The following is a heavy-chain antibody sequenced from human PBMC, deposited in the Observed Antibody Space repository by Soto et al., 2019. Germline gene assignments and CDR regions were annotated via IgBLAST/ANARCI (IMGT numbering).Heavy chain of an antibody. D-gene: IGHD2-21*02. CDR3: AREETAWPLAYGLDV. J-gene: IGHJ6*02. V-gene: IGHV3-21*02. Sequence: EVQLVESGGGLVKPGGSLRLSCVASGFTFSTYSMNWVRQAPGKGLEWVSTIGTRSDIYYAESVKGRFTISRDNAKNSLFLQMNTLRVEDTAVYYWAREETAWPLAYGLDVWGQGTAVTVS. CDR1: GFTFSTYS. CDR2: IGTRSDI.